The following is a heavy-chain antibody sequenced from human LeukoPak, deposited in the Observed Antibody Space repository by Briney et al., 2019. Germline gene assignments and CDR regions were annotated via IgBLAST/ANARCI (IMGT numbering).Heavy chain of an antibody. D-gene: IGHD3-16*01. V-gene: IGHV4-59*08. CDR2: IYYTGST. CDR3: ARHRYGDVYYFDF. CDR1: GDSIGSYY. J-gene: IGHJ4*02. Sequence: SETLSLTCTVSGDSIGSYYWSWIRQPPGEGLEWDGYIYYTGSTNYNPSLKSRATISVDTSKNQFSLKVSAVTAADTAVYYCARHRYGDVYYFDFWGQGTLVSVSS.